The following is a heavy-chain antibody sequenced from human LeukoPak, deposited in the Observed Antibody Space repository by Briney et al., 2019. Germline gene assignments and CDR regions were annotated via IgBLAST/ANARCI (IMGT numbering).Heavy chain of an antibody. CDR3: ARSEYSSSSWYFDY. V-gene: IGHV5-51*01. CDR1: GFSFTSYW. D-gene: IGHD6-6*01. CDR2: IYPGDSDT. Sequence: GESLKISCKGSGFSFTSYWIAWVRQMPGKGLEWMGIIYPGDSDTKYSPSFQGQVTISADKSISTAYLQWSSLKASDTAMYYCARSEYSSSSWYFDYWGQGTLVTVSS. J-gene: IGHJ4*02.